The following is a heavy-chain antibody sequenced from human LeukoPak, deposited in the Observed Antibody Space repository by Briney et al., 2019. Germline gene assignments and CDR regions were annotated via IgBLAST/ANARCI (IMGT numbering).Heavy chain of an antibody. CDR2: ISGSGGST. Sequence: GGSLRLSCAASGFTFSSYAMSWVRQAPGKGLEWVSAISGSGGSTYYADSVKGRFTISRDNSKNTLYLQMNSLRAEDTAVYYCAKDGSRGSCYRAYFQHWGQGTLVTVSS. CDR1: GFTFSSYA. V-gene: IGHV3-23*01. CDR3: AKDGSRGSCYRAYFQH. J-gene: IGHJ1*01. D-gene: IGHD2-15*01.